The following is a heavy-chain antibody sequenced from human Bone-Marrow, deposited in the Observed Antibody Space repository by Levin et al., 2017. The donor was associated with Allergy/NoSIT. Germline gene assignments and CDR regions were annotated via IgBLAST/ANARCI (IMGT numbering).Heavy chain of an antibody. CDR1: GFTFDDYG. CDR2: INWNGGNT. Sequence: PGESLKISCAASGFTFDDYGMSWVRQAPGKGLEWVSGINWNGGNTGYADSVKGRFTISRDNAKNSLYLQMNSLRAEDTAMYYCARVSGTPRGSSDYWGQGTLVTVSS. D-gene: IGHD3-10*01. V-gene: IGHV3-20*04. J-gene: IGHJ4*02. CDR3: ARVSGTPRGSSDY.